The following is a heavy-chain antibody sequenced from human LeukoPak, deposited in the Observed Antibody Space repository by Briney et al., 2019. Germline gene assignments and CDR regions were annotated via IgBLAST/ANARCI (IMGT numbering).Heavy chain of an antibody. CDR1: GGSISSSSYY. CDR3: ARGGITMVRGVIRDAFDI. V-gene: IGHV4-39*07. CDR2: IYYSGST. D-gene: IGHD3-10*01. Sequence: SETLSLTCTVSGGSISSSSYYWGWIRQPAGKGLEWIGSIYYSGSTYYNPSLKSRVTISVDTSKNQFSLKLSSVTAADTAVYYCARGGITMVRGVIRDAFDIWGQGTMVTVSS. J-gene: IGHJ3*02.